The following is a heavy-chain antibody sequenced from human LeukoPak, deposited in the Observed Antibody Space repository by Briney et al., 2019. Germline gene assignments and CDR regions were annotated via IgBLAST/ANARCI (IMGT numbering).Heavy chain of an antibody. CDR3: ARAMIKGEYYFDY. J-gene: IGHJ4*02. CDR1: GGSISSGGYY. V-gene: IGHV4-31*03. CDR2: IFYSGST. Sequence: SETLSLTCTVSGGSISSGGYYWSWIRQHPGKGLEWVGYIFYSGSTYYNPSLKSRVTISVDTSKNQFSLKLSSVTAADTAVYYCARAMIKGEYYFDYWGQGTLVTVSS. D-gene: IGHD3-16*01.